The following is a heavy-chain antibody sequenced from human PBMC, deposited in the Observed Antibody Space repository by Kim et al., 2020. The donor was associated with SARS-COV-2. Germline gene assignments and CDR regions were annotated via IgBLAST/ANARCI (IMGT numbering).Heavy chain of an antibody. J-gene: IGHJ6*04. CDR1: GFTFSSYW. Sequence: GGSLRLSCAASGFTFSSYWMHWVRQAPGKGLVWVSRINTDGSNTNYADPGKGRFTISRDNAKNTLYLQMNSLRAEDTAVYYCESVWGEEWWHYHYYGMDVGGEGTTLTVSS. CDR3: ESVWGEEWWHYHYYGMDV. V-gene: IGHV3-74*01. D-gene: IGHD2-15*01. CDR2: INTDGSNT.